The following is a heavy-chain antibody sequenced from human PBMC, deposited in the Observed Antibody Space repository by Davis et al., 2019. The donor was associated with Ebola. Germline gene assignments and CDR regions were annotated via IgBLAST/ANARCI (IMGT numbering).Heavy chain of an antibody. CDR2: IYPSDSDT. D-gene: IGHD6-13*01. CDR1: GYSFTSYW. Sequence: PGGSLRLSCKGSGYSFTSYWIGWVRQMPGKGLEWMGIIYPSDSDTRYSPSFQGQVTISADKSISTAYLQWSSLKASDTAMYYCARRAAAGRNNWFDPWGQGTLVTVSS. V-gene: IGHV5-51*01. CDR3: ARRAAAGRNNWFDP. J-gene: IGHJ5*02.